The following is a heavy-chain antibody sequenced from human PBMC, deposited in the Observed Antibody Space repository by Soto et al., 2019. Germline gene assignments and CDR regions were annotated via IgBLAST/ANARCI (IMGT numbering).Heavy chain of an antibody. CDR3: ATMKRARLDS. CDR2: INPILDST. Sequence: QEQVVQSGPAMKEPGSSVKVSCRASGIMSSGYGFSWVRQAPGQGLEWVGMINPILDSTHYAPNLQGRVSLSVDKSRDTAYLEVTSLRLEDTAIYFCATMKRARLDSWGRGTVVTVSS. V-gene: IGHV1-69*09. D-gene: IGHD6-25*01. CDR1: GIMSSGYG. J-gene: IGHJ4*02.